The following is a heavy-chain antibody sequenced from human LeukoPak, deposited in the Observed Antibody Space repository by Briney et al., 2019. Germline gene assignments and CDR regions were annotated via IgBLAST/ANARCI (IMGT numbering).Heavy chain of an antibody. CDR2: IYPGDSDT. D-gene: IGHD2-15*01. J-gene: IGHJ4*02. CDR1: GYSFTSYW. V-gene: IGHV5-51*01. CDR3: ARRGVVAATLVDY. Sequence: GESLKISCKGSGYSFTSYWIGWVRQTPGKGLEWMGIIYPGDSDTRYSPSFQGQVTISADKSISTAYLQWSSLKASDTAMYYCARRGVVAATLVDYWGQGTLVTVSS.